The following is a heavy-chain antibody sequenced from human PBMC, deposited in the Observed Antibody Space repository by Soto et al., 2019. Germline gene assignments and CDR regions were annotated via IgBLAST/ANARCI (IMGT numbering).Heavy chain of an antibody. Sequence: ASVKVSCKASGGTFSSYAISWVRQAPGQGLEWMGGIIPIFGTANYAQKFQGRVAITADESTSTAYMELSSLRSEDTAVYYCARDYDFWSGYYDYGMDVWGQGTTVTVSS. J-gene: IGHJ6*02. D-gene: IGHD3-3*01. CDR1: GGTFSSYA. CDR2: IIPIFGTA. CDR3: ARDYDFWSGYYDYGMDV. V-gene: IGHV1-69*13.